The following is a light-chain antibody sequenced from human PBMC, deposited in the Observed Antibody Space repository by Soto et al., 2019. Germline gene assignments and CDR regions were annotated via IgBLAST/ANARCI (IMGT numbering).Light chain of an antibody. CDR3: QQSGRSGT. CDR2: GAS. V-gene: IGKV3-20*01. CDR1: QTITYNY. J-gene: IGKJ1*01. Sequence: EIVLTKSAATLSLSPGERATLSFRASQTITYNYLAWYQQKPGQAPRLLNYGASNRATGIPDRFSGSGSGTDFTLTISILEPEDSAEYYCQQSGRSGTFGQGTKVDIK.